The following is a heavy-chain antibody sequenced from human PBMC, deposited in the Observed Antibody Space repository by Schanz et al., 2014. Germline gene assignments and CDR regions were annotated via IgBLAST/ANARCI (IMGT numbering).Heavy chain of an antibody. Sequence: VQLVESGGGLVQPGGSLRLSCTASGFTFSDYWMSWVRQAPGKGLEWVANIKQDESEKYYVDSVKGRFTISRDNAKNSLLLHMNSLRAEDTAVYYCVRDILHRVYDSGSPWGQGTLXTVSS. CDR2: IKQDESEK. CDR1: GFTFSDYW. V-gene: IGHV3-7*04. CDR3: VRDILHRVYDSGSP. D-gene: IGHD3-10*01. J-gene: IGHJ5*02.